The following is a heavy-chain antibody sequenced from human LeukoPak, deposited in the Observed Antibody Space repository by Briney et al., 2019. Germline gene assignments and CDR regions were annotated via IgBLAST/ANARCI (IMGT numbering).Heavy chain of an antibody. Sequence: PGGSLRLSCATSGSTFSNYGMHWVRQAPGKGLEWVAVISYDGSNKYYADSVKGRFTISRDNSKNTLYLQMNSLRPEDAAVYYCANLPLWGQGTLVTVSS. CDR2: ISYDGSNK. CDR1: GSTFSNYG. CDR3: ANLPL. V-gene: IGHV3-30*18. J-gene: IGHJ4*02.